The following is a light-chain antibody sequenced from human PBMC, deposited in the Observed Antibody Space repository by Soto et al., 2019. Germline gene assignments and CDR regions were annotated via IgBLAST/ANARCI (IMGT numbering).Light chain of an antibody. CDR2: DAS. CDR3: QQYNSYRT. V-gene: IGKV1-5*02. CDR1: QSISSY. Sequence: DIQMNQPTSSVSAPVGDTATLLCRASQSISSYLNWYQQKPGKAPKLLIYDASSLESGVPSRFSGSGSGTEFTLTISSLQPDDFATYYCQQYNSYRTFGQGTKVDIK. J-gene: IGKJ1*01.